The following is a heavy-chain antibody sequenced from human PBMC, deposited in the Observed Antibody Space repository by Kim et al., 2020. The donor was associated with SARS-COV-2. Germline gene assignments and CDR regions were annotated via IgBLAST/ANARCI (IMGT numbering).Heavy chain of an antibody. D-gene: IGHD3-10*01. J-gene: IGHJ4*02. Sequence: SETLSLTCAVYVESFSGFYWTWIRQAPGKGLEWIGEINHSGSTNYKPSLKSRVTMSVDTSKNQFSLKVTSVTAADTAVYYCARRSMVQGVDYWGQGTRVT. CDR3: ARRSMVQGVDY. CDR2: INHSGST. CDR1: VESFSGFY. V-gene: IGHV4-34*01.